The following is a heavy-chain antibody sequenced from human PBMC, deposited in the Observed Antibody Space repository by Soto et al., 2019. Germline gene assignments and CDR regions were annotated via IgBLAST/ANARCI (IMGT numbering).Heavy chain of an antibody. CDR2: VYFNENT. J-gene: IGHJ4*02. D-gene: IGHD3-10*01. CDR1: GGSISSGGYY. V-gene: IGHV4-31*03. Sequence: QVQLLESGPGLVKSSQTLSLTCSISGGSISSGGYYWSWVRQRPGKGLEWIGYVYFNENTYYNPSLNTRVSISVGSSKRQFSLRLSSVTPADAAIYYCGRQITLLRVIDFWGPG. CDR3: GRQITLLRVIDF.